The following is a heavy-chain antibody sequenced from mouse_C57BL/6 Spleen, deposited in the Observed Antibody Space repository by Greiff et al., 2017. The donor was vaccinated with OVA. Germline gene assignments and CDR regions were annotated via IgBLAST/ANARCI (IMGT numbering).Heavy chain of an antibody. CDR2: INPYNGDT. J-gene: IGHJ3*01. CDR1: GYSFTGYF. V-gene: IGHV1-20*01. D-gene: IGHD2-4*01. CDR3: ARDYDYDVGSWFAY. Sequence: EVQLQESGPELVKPGDSVKISCKASGYSFTGYFMNWVMQSHGKSLEWIGRINPYNGDTFYNQKFKGKATLTVDKSSSTAHMELRSLTSEDSAVYYCARDYDYDVGSWFAYWGQGTLVTVSA.